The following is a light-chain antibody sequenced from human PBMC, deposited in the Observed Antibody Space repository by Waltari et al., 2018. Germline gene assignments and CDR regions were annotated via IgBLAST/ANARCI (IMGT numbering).Light chain of an antibody. J-gene: IGKJ1*01. CDR1: QSISSY. CDR2: AAS. Sequence: DIQMTQSPSSLSASVGDRVTITCRASQSISSYLNWYKQKPGKAPKLLIYAASSLQSGVPSRFSGSGSGTDFTLTISSLQPEDFATDYCQQSYSTPRPFGQGTEVEIK. CDR3: QQSYSTPRP. V-gene: IGKV1-39*01.